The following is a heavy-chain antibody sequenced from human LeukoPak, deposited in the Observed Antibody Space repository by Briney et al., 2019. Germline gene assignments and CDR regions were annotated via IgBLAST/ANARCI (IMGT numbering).Heavy chain of an antibody. CDR1: GGSFSGYY. CDR2: INHSGST. D-gene: IGHD2-15*01. J-gene: IGHJ5*02. V-gene: IGHV4-34*01. Sequence: PSETLSLTCAVHGGSFSGYYWSWIRQPPGKGLEWIGEINHSGSTNYNPSLKSRVTISVDTSKNQFSLKLSSVTAADTAVYYCARGLVVVAATSLLPVRNWFDPWGQGTLVTVSS. CDR3: ARGLVVVAATSLLPVRNWFDP.